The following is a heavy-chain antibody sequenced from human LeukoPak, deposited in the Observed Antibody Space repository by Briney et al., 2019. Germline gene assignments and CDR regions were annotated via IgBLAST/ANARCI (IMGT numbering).Heavy chain of an antibody. Sequence: GGSLRLSCAASGFTFSTYDFHWVRQAPGKGLEWVSAIAVAGDTFYSDSVKGRFTISRENADNALYLQMHSLSDGDTALYYSTRELCGSAGCPAGLFYDLWGRGTLVTVSS. D-gene: IGHD2-2*01. CDR1: GFTFSTYD. CDR2: IAVAGDT. V-gene: IGHV3-13*01. J-gene: IGHJ2*01. CDR3: TRELCGSAGCPAGLFYDL.